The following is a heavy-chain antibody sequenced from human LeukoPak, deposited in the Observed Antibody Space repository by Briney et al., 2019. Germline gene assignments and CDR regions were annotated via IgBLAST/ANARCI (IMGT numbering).Heavy chain of an antibody. CDR3: AKNPSSGYYLYYFDY. J-gene: IGHJ4*02. Sequence: PGGSLRLSCAASGFTFSTYAMSWVRQAPGKGLEWVSAISGSGGSTHYADSVKGRFTNSRDNSKNTLYLQMNSLRAEDTAVYYCAKNPSSGYYLYYFDYWGQGTLVTVSS. CDR2: ISGSGGST. CDR1: GFTFSTYA. V-gene: IGHV3-23*01. D-gene: IGHD3-22*01.